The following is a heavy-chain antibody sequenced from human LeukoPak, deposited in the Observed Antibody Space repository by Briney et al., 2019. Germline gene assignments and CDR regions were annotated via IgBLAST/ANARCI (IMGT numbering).Heavy chain of an antibody. V-gene: IGHV4-39*01. CDR2: IYHSGST. CDR1: GGSTSSSSYY. CDR3: ARTRYYYNSRSYGAPYYFDY. Sequence: SETLSLTCTVSGGSTSSSSYYWGWIRQPPGKGLEWIGSIYHSGSTYYNPSLKSRVTISVDTSKNQFSLKLSSVTAADTAVYYCARTRYYYNSRSYGAPYYFDYWGQGTLVTVSS. D-gene: IGHD3-10*01. J-gene: IGHJ4*02.